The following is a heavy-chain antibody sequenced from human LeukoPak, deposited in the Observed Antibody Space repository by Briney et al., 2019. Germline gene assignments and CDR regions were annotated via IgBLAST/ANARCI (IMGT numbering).Heavy chain of an antibody. Sequence: PGGSLRLSCAATGFTFSSNAMSWVRQAPGKGLEWVSTISGSGATTYYADFVKGRFTLSRDNSKNTLYLQMNSLRAEDTAVYYCAKQVWYSSSWYSDYWGQGTLVTVSS. CDR3: AKQVWYSSSWYSDY. V-gene: IGHV3-23*01. J-gene: IGHJ4*02. CDR1: GFTFSSNA. D-gene: IGHD6-13*01. CDR2: ISGSGATT.